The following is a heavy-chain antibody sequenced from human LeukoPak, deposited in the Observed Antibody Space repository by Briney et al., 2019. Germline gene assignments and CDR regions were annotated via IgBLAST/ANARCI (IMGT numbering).Heavy chain of an antibody. V-gene: IGHV1-2*02. Sequence: ASVKVSCKASGYTFTGYYMHWVRQAPGQGLEWMGWINPNSGGTNYAQKFQGRVTMTRDTSISTAYMELSRLISDDTAVYYCAKDPGYSGTWWYWFDPWGRGTLVTVSS. D-gene: IGHD6-13*01. CDR1: GYTFTGYY. J-gene: IGHJ5*02. CDR2: INPNSGGT. CDR3: AKDPGYSGTWWYWFDP.